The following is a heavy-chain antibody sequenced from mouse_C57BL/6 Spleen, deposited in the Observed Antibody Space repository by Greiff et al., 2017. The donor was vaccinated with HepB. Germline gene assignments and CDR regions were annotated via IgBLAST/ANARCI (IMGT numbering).Heavy chain of an antibody. J-gene: IGHJ4*01. D-gene: IGHD1-1*02. CDR1: GYSITSGYY. CDR2: ISYDGSN. V-gene: IGHV3-6*01. CDR3: ARDGVD. Sequence: EVKLMESGPGLVKPSQSLSLTCSVTGYSITSGYYWNWIRQFPGNKLEWMGYISYDGSNNYNPSLKNRISITRDTSKNQFFLRLNSVTTEDTATYYCARDGVDWGQGTSVTVSS.